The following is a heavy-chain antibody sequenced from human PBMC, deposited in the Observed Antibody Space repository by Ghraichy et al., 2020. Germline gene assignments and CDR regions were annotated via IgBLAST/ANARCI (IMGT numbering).Heavy chain of an antibody. V-gene: IGHV3-30*18. CDR2: ISYDGSNK. CDR1: GFTFSSYG. CDR3: AKDHFSSGYYYYYYGMDV. Sequence: GGSLRLSCAASGFTFSSYGMHWVRQAPGKGLEWVAVISYDGSNKYYADSVKGRFTISRDNSKNTLYLQMNSLRAEDTAVYYCAKDHFSSGYYYYYYGMDVWGQGTTVTVSS. J-gene: IGHJ6*02. D-gene: IGHD3-22*01.